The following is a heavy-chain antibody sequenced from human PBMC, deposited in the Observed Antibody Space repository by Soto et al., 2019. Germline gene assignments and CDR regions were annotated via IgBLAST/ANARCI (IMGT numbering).Heavy chain of an antibody. Sequence: QVQLVQSGAEVKKPGASVKVSCKASGYIFTNYYIHWVRQAPGQGLEWMAIINPLPTSGSTNYAQEFRGRVTVIMDTSTSTVYMELSSLRSDDTAIYYCARDLAAAAYWGQGTLVTVSS. CDR3: ARDLAAAAY. CDR2: INPLPTSGST. D-gene: IGHD6-13*01. V-gene: IGHV1-46*01. J-gene: IGHJ4*02. CDR1: GYIFTNYY.